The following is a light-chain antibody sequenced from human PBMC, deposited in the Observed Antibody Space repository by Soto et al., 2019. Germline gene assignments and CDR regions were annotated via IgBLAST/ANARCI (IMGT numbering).Light chain of an antibody. CDR1: QSVSSY. CDR2: DAS. V-gene: IGKV3-11*01. Sequence: EIVFTQSPATLSLSPVERATLSCRASQSVSSYLAWYQQKPGQAPRLLIYDASNRATGIPARFSGSGSGTDFTLTISSLEPEDFAVYYCQQRSNWLTFGQGTRLEIK. J-gene: IGKJ5*01. CDR3: QQRSNWLT.